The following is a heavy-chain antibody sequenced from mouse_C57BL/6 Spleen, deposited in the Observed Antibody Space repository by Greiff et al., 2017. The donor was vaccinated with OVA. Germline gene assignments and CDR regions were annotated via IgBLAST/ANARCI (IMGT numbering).Heavy chain of an antibody. Sequence: EVMLVESGGGLVKPGGSLKLSCAASGFTFSSYAMSWVRQTPEKRLEWVATISDGGSYTYYPDNVKGRFTISRDNAKNNLYLQMSHLKSEDTAMYYCARELTGVSWFAYWGQGTLVTVSA. J-gene: IGHJ3*01. D-gene: IGHD4-1*01. V-gene: IGHV5-4*01. CDR1: GFTFSSYA. CDR3: ARELTGVSWFAY. CDR2: ISDGGSYT.